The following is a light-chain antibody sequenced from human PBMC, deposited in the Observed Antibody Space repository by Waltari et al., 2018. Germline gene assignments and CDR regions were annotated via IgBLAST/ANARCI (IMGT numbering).Light chain of an antibody. V-gene: IGLV1-47*01. CDR3: ASWDDSLSGSVV. CDR1: SSNIGESF. J-gene: IGLJ2*01. Sequence: QSVLTQPPSVSGAPGPRVTISCSGSSSNIGESFLYWYQQLPGMAPKLLIHTNDQRPSGVPDRFSASKSGTSASLAISGLRSEDDGDYYCASWDDSLSGSVVFGGGTKLTVL. CDR2: TND.